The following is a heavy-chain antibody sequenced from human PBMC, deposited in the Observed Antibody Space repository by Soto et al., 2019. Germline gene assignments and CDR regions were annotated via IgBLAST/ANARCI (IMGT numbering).Heavy chain of an antibody. CDR2: ISYDGSNK. CDR1: GFTFSSYG. CDR3: AKILRLAPVTTPYYYYYGMDV. V-gene: IGHV3-30*18. Sequence: GGSLRLSCAASGFTFSSYGMHWVRQAPGKGLEWVAVISYDGSNKYYADSVKGRFTISRDNSKNTLYLQMNSLRAEDSAVYYCAKILRLAPVTTPYYYYYGMDVWGQGTTVTVSS. D-gene: IGHD4-4*01. J-gene: IGHJ6*02.